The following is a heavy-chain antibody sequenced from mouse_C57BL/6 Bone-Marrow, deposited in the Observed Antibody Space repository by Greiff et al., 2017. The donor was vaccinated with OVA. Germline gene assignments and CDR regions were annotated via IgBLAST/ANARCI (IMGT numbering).Heavy chain of an antibody. CDR1: GYSITSGYY. Sequence: DVQLQESGPGLVKPSQSLSLTCSVTGYSITSGYYWNWIRQFPGNKLEWMGYISYDGSNNYNPSLKNRISITRDTSKNQFFLKLNSVTTEDTATYYCASFWFAYWGQGTLVTVSA. V-gene: IGHV3-6*01. J-gene: IGHJ3*01. CDR2: ISYDGSN. CDR3: ASFWFAY.